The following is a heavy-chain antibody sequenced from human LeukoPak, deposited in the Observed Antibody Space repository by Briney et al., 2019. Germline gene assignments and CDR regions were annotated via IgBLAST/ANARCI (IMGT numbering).Heavy chain of an antibody. Sequence: SETLSLTCNVSGGSISSSSNYWGWLRQPPGKGLEWIGNIHYTGTSYYNPSLQSRATISVDTSKKHFSLKLSSVTAADTAVYYCARFWGSGGDCWGQGTLVTVSS. D-gene: IGHD7-27*01. CDR3: ARFWGSGGDC. J-gene: IGHJ4*02. CDR1: GGSISSSSNY. V-gene: IGHV4-39*02. CDR2: IHYTGTS.